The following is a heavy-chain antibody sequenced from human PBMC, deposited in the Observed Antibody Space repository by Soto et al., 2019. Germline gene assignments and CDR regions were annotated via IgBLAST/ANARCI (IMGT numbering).Heavy chain of an antibody. J-gene: IGHJ6*02. CDR1: GGSISSYY. CDR2: IYYSGST. CDR3: AREAGDGYNFFGMDV. D-gene: IGHD5-12*01. Sequence: SETLSLTCTVSGGSISSYYWSWIRQPPGKGLEWIGYIYYSGSTNYNPSLKSRVTISVDTSKNQFSLKLSSVTAADTAVYYCAREAGDGYNFFGMDVWGQGTTVTVSS. V-gene: IGHV4-59*01.